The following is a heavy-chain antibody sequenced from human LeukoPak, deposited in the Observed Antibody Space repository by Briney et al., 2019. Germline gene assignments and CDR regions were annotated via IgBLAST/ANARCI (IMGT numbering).Heavy chain of an antibody. CDR2: IYHSGST. CDR1: GGSISSSDW. D-gene: IGHD3-3*01. CDR3: ARVEGPTIFGVTPFDP. V-gene: IGHV4-4*02. J-gene: IGHJ5*02. Sequence: SGTLSLTCVVSGGSISSSDWWSWVRQPPGKGLEWIGEIYHSGSTNYNPSFKSRVTISIDKSKNQFSLKLSSVTAADTAVYYCARVEGPTIFGVTPFDPWGQGTLVTVSS.